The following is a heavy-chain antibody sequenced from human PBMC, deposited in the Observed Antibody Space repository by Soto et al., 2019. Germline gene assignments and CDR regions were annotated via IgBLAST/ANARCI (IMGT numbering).Heavy chain of an antibody. V-gene: IGHV3-23*01. CDR2: ISGSGGST. CDR3: ASRNYYESSGYYYWYYFDF. J-gene: IGHJ4*02. CDR1: GFTVSNYA. D-gene: IGHD3-22*01. Sequence: GGSLRLSCAASGFTVSNYAMSWVRQAAGKGLEWVSAISGSGGSTYYADSVKGRFTISRDNSKNTLYLQMNSLGAEDTAVYYCASRNYYESSGYYYWYYFDFWGQGTLVTVSS.